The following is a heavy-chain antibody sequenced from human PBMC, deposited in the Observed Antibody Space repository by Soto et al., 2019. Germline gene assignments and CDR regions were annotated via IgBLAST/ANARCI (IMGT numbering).Heavy chain of an antibody. Sequence: QVQLVESGGGVVQPGRSLRLSCEASGFTFSTHAMHWVRQAPGKGLECVAIVSCDGSNKYYADSVKGRFTISRDNSKNTLYLQMSGLTPEDTAFYYCARDQTGITTAGGGRIDRWGQGTLVTVSS. CDR2: VSCDGSNK. CDR1: GFTFSTHA. CDR3: ARDQTGITTAGGGRIDR. J-gene: IGHJ5*02. D-gene: IGHD6-13*01. V-gene: IGHV3-30-3*01.